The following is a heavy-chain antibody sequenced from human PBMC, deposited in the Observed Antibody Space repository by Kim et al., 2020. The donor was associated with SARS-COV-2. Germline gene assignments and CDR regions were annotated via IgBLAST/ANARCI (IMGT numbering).Heavy chain of an antibody. CDR2: ISGSGGST. D-gene: IGHD1-26*01. Sequence: GGSLRLSCAASGFTFSSYAMSWVRQAPGKGLEWVSAISGSGGSTYYADSVKGRFTISRDNSKNTLYLQMNSLRAEDTAVYYCAKEPLHAVGAKRGPFVYWGQGTLVTVSS. V-gene: IGHV3-23*01. CDR1: GFTFSSYA. CDR3: AKEPLHAVGAKRGPFVY. J-gene: IGHJ4*02.